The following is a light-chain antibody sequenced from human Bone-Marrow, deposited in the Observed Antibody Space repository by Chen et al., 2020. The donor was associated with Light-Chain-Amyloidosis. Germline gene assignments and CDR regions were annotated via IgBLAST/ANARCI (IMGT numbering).Light chain of an antibody. J-gene: IGLJ2*01. CDR2: RDT. Sequence: SYDLTQPPSVSVSSGQTARLTCSGDDLPTKYAYWYQQKSGQAPVLVIHRDTERPSGISERFSGSSSGTTATLTISEVQAEDEADYHCQSADSSGTYEVIFGGGTKLTVL. CDR1: DLPTKY. V-gene: IGLV3-25*03. CDR3: QSADSSGTYEVI.